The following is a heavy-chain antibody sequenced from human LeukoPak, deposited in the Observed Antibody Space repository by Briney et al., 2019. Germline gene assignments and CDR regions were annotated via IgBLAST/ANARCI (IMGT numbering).Heavy chain of an antibody. D-gene: IGHD3-10*01. CDR3: ARGRKVRGVTSVYFDY. J-gene: IGHJ4*02. CDR1: GGSFSGYY. Sequence: PSETLSLTCAVYGGSFSGYYWSWIRQPPGKGLEWIGEINHSGSTNYNPSLKSRVTISVDTSKNQFSLKLSSVTAADTAVYYCARGRKVRGVTSVYFDYWGQGTLVTVSS. CDR2: INHSGST. V-gene: IGHV4-34*01.